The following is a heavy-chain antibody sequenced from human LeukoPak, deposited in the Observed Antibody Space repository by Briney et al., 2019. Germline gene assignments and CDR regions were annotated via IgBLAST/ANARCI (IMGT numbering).Heavy chain of an antibody. CDR1: GYSISSGYY. CDR3: ARAQYYYGSGSLDY. CDR2: IYYSGST. J-gene: IGHJ4*02. Sequence: SETLSLTCTVSGYSISSGYYWGWIRQPPGKGLEWIGYIYYSGSTNYNPSLKSRVTISVDTSKNQFSLKLSSVTAADTAVYYCARAQYYYGSGSLDYWGQGTLVTVSS. V-gene: IGHV4-61*05. D-gene: IGHD3-10*01.